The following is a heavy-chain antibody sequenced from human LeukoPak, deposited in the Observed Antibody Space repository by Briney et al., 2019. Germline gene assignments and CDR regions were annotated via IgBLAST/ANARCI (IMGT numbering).Heavy chain of an antibody. CDR1: GFTFHDYS. V-gene: IGHV3-43*02. Sequence: AGRSLRLSCAASGFTFHDYSIHWVRQVPGKGLEWVSLIVGDGGKSYYADSVKGRFTISRDNSKNSLYLQMNSLRTDDTALYYCAKEGPTAAAGYFDYWGQGTLVTVSS. J-gene: IGHJ4*02. D-gene: IGHD6-13*01. CDR3: AKEGPTAAAGYFDY. CDR2: IVGDGGKS.